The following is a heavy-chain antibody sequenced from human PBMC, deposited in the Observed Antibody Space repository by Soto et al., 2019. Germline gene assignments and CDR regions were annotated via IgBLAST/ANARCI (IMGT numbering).Heavy chain of an antibody. D-gene: IGHD3-10*01. Sequence: SETLSLTCTVSGGSISSGGYYLSWIRQHPGKGLEWIGYIYYSGSTYYNPSLKSRVTISVDTSKNQFSLKLSSVTAADTAVYYCARVYGSGSYFQHWGQGTLVTVSS. V-gene: IGHV4-31*03. CDR3: ARVYGSGSYFQH. CDR2: IYYSGST. CDR1: GGSISSGGYY. J-gene: IGHJ1*01.